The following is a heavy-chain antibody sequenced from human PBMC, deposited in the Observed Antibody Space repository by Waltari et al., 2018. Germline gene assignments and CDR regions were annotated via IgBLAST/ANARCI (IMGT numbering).Heavy chain of an antibody. V-gene: IGHV1-8*01. J-gene: IGHJ5*02. CDR1: SYD. CDR3: ARGDDYYDSSGYSNWFDP. D-gene: IGHD3-22*01. CDR2: MNPNSGNT. Sequence: SYDINWVRQATGQGLEWMGWMNPNSGNTGYAQKFQGRVTMTRNTSISTAYMELSSLRSEDTAVYYCARGDDYYDSSGYSNWFDPWGQGTLVTVSS.